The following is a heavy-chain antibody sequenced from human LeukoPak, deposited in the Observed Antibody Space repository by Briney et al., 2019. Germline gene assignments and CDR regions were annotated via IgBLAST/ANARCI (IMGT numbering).Heavy chain of an antibody. Sequence: ASVKVSCKASGYTFTSYYMHWVRQAPGQGLEWIGIINPSGGYTNYAQKFQGRVTMTRDTSKNQFSLKLSSVTAADTAVYYCARQRGLLYYPWFSNLLDYWGQGTLVTVSS. CDR1: GYTFTSYY. V-gene: IGHV1-46*01. CDR3: ARQRGLLYYPWFSNLLDY. CDR2: INPSGGYT. J-gene: IGHJ4*02. D-gene: IGHD3-10*01.